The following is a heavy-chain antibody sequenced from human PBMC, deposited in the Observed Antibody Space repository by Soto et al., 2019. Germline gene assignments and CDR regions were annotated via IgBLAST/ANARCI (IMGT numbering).Heavy chain of an antibody. CDR3: ARVYGPPYFDY. CDR2: ISPYNGNT. Sequence: ASVKVSCKASGYTFTTYGLSWVRQAPGQGLEWMGWISPYNGNTKYGQKLQGRVTMTTDTSTNTAYMELTSLRSDDTAVYYCARVYGPPYFDYWGQGTLVTVSS. J-gene: IGHJ4*02. D-gene: IGHD3-10*01. V-gene: IGHV1-18*01. CDR1: GYTFTTYG.